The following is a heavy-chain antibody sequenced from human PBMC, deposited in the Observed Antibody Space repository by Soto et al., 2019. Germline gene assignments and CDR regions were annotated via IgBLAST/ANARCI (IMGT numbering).Heavy chain of an antibody. Sequence: QVQLVQSGAEVKKPGSSVKVSCKASGGTFSSYAISWVRQAPGQGLEWMGGIIPIFGTANYAQKFQGRVTITAAESTSTAYMELSSLRSEDTAVYYCARERIVVVPAATHYYYYYGMDVWGQGTTVTVSS. CDR1: GGTFSSYA. CDR3: ARERIVVVPAATHYYYYYGMDV. J-gene: IGHJ6*02. V-gene: IGHV1-69*01. CDR2: IIPIFGTA. D-gene: IGHD2-2*01.